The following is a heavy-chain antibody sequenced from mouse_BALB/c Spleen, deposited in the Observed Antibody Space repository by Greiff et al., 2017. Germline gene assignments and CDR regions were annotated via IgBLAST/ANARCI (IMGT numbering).Heavy chain of an antibody. CDR2: IDPYNGGT. J-gene: IGHJ4*01. D-gene: IGHD2-1*01. Sequence: LVESGPELVKPGASVKVSCKASGYAFTSYNMYWVKQSHGKSLEWIGYIDPYNGGTSYNQKFKGKATLTVDKSSSTAYMHLNSLTSEDSAVYYCARDGNYVLYAMDYWGQGTSVTVSS. CDR1: GYAFTSYN. CDR3: ARDGNYVLYAMDY. V-gene: IGHV1S135*01.